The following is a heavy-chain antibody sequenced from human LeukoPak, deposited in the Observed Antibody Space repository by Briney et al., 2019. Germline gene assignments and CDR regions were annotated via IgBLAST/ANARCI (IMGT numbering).Heavy chain of an antibody. CDR2: IIGSSGDT. Sequence: GGSLRLSCAASGFRFSNFAMSWVRQAPGKGLEWVSLIIGSSGDTLYADSVKGRLTISRDISKNRLYLQMNSLRAEDTALYYCAKGAYDYIEMGYFDDWGQGTLVTVSS. CDR3: AKGAYDYIEMGYFDD. D-gene: IGHD5-12*01. CDR1: GFRFSNFA. V-gene: IGHV3-23*01. J-gene: IGHJ4*02.